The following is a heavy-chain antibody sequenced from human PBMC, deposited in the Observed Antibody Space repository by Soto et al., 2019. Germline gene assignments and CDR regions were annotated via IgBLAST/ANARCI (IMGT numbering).Heavy chain of an antibody. V-gene: IGHV4-30-2*01. J-gene: IGHJ4*02. CDR3: ARAQSDSSGYCFDY. Sequence: SETLSLTCAVSGGSISSGGYSWSWIRQPPGKGLEWIGYIYHSGSTYYNPFLKSRVTISVDRSKNQFSLKLSSVTAADTAVYYCARAQSDSSGYCFDYWGQGTLVTVSS. D-gene: IGHD3-22*01. CDR1: GGSISSGGYS. CDR2: IYHSGST.